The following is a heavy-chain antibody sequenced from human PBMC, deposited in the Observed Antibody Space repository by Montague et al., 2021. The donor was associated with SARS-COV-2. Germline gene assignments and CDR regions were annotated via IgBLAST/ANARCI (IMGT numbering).Heavy chain of an antibody. V-gene: IGHV3-23*01. Sequence: SLRLSCAVSGFTFTSYAMSWVRQAPGKGLEWVSGIVDSDSSTHYADSVKGRFTISRDNSKNMVYLQMNSLRAEDTAVYYCARGVIIPDYWGQGTLVTVSS. CDR2: IVDSDSST. CDR3: ARGVIIPDY. D-gene: IGHD3-10*01. J-gene: IGHJ4*02. CDR1: GFTFTSYA.